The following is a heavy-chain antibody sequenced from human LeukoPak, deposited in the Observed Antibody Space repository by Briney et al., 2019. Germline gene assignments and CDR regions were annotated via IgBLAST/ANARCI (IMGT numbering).Heavy chain of an antibody. CDR3: ARNYYGSGSYYRTGFDP. V-gene: IGHV4-59*01. CDR1: GGSISSNH. CDR2: FSYSGSA. D-gene: IGHD3-10*01. Sequence: PSETLSLTCTVSGGSISSNHWSWIRQPPGKGLEWIADFSYSGSADYNPSLKSRVTISVDTSKNQFSLKLSSVTAADTAVYYCARNYYGSGSYYRTGFDPWGQGTLVTVSS. J-gene: IGHJ5*02.